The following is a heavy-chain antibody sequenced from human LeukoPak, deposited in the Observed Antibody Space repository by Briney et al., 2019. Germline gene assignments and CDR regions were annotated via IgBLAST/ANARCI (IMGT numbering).Heavy chain of an antibody. V-gene: IGHV3-74*01. D-gene: IGHD1-20*01. Sequence: GGSLRLSCAASGFSFSSYYMYWVRQAPEKGLVWVSRIKTDVSSTAYADSVKGRFTISRDNAKNTLYLQMNSLRAEDTAVYYCVAYNWNYPDYWGQGTLVTVSS. J-gene: IGHJ4*02. CDR3: VAYNWNYPDY. CDR1: GFSFSSYY. CDR2: IKTDVSST.